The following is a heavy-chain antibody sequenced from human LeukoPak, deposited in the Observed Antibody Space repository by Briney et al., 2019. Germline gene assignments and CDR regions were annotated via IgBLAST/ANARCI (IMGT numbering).Heavy chain of an antibody. CDR3: ARQIYGSGSYPAGV. J-gene: IGHJ4*02. CDR1: GYPISSGYY. CDR2: IYHSGST. Sequence: PSETLSLTCTVSGYPISSGYYWGWIRQPPGKGLEWIGSIYHSGSTYYNPSLKSRVTISVDTSKNQFSLKLSSVTAADTAVYYCARQIYGSGSYPAGVWGQGTLVTVSS. V-gene: IGHV4-38-2*02. D-gene: IGHD3-10*01.